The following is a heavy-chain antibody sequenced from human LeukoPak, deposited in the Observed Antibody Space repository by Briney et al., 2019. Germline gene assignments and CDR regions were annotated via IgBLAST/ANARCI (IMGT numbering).Heavy chain of an antibody. Sequence: GESLKIYCKGSGYSFTSYWIGWVREMPGKGVDGMGIIYPGDSDSRYSPSFQGPVTISADKSISTAYLQWSSLKASDTAMYYCARLEYSYGYGDYWGQGTLVTVSS. CDR1: GYSFTSYW. CDR3: ARLEYSYGYGDY. V-gene: IGHV5-51*01. D-gene: IGHD5-18*01. CDR2: IYPGDSDS. J-gene: IGHJ4*02.